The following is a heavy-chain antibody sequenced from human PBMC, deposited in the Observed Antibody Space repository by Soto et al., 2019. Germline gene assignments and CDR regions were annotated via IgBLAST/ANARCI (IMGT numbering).Heavy chain of an antibody. J-gene: IGHJ4*02. Sequence: EVQLLESGGGLVQPGGSLRLSCAASGFTFKTYAMSWVRQAPGKGLEWVSTINPSGGDTYYPDSVKGRFTISRDNSKDTLYLQMDSLRADDTAVYYCAKGANYYGIFDYWGQVTLVTVSS. CDR1: GFTFKTYA. V-gene: IGHV3-23*01. CDR2: INPSGGDT. D-gene: IGHD3-22*01. CDR3: AKGANYYGIFDY.